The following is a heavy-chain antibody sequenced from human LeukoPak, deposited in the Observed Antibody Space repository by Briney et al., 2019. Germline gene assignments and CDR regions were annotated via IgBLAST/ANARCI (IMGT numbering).Heavy chain of an antibody. J-gene: IGHJ4*02. CDR1: GFTFSSYA. V-gene: IGHV3-23*01. CDR3: AKVTYGSGTYGAFDY. CDR2: ISGSGGST. D-gene: IGHD3-10*01. Sequence: GGSLRLSCAASGFTFSSYAMSWVRQAPGKGLEWVSAISGSGGSTYYADSVKGRFTISRDNSKNTLYLQMNSLRAEDTAVYYCAKVTYGSGTYGAFDYWGQGTLVTVSS.